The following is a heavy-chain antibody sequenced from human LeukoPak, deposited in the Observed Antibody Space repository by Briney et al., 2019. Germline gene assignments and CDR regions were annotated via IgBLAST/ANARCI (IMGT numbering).Heavy chain of an antibody. CDR1: GFTFSDYY. J-gene: IGHJ4*02. D-gene: IGHD2-15*01. CDR2: ISSSGSTK. CDR3: TRALSGGSFTTDY. V-gene: IGHV3-11*01. Sequence: GGSLRLSCVASGFTFSDYYMSWIRQAPGKGLEWVSYISSSGSTKYYADSVKGRFTISRDNAKNSLYLQMNSLKTEDTAVYFCTRALSGGSFTTDYWGQGTLVTVSS.